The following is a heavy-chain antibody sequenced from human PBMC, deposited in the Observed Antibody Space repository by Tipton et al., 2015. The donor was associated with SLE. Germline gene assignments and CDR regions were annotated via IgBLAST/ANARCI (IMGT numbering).Heavy chain of an antibody. CDR2: ISSAGST. CDR1: GGSITSNSHY. V-gene: IGHV4-39*07. J-gene: IGHJ5*02. CDR3: ARQRGYNYGLYNWFDP. D-gene: IGHD3/OR15-3a*01. Sequence: TLSLTCSVSGGSITSNSHYWVWIRQPPGKGLEWIGSISSAGSTYYNPSLKSRITISVDTSKNQFSLNLTSVTAADTAVYYCARQRGYNYGLYNWFDPWGQGTLVTVSS.